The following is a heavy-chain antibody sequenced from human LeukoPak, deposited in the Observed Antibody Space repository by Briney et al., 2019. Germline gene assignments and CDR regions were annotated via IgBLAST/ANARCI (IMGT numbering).Heavy chain of an antibody. J-gene: IGHJ4*02. D-gene: IGHD6-13*01. CDR3: AKQYGGYFEY. Sequence: GGSLRLSCAASGFPFSSYGMHWVRQAPGKGPEWVAFMRFDGSIEYYADSVRGRFTISRDNSKNILYLQMDSLRPEDTAVYYCAKQYGGYFEYWGQGTLVSVSS. CDR1: GFPFSSYG. V-gene: IGHV3-30*02. CDR2: MRFDGSIE.